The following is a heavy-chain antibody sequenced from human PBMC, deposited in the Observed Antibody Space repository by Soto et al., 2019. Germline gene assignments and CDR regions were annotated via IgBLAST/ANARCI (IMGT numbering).Heavy chain of an antibody. D-gene: IGHD4-4*01. Sequence: PLETLSLTCTVSGGSISSGGYYWSWIRQHPGKGLEWIGYIYYSGSTYYNPSLKSRVTISVDTSKNQFSLKLSSVTAADTAVYYCATSTTVTSQYYFDYWGQGTLVTVSS. CDR3: ATSTTVTSQYYFDY. J-gene: IGHJ4*02. CDR1: GGSISSGGYY. V-gene: IGHV4-31*03. CDR2: IYYSGST.